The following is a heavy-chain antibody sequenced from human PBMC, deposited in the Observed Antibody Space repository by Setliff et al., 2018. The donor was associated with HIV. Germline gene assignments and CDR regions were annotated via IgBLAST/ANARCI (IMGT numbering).Heavy chain of an antibody. D-gene: IGHD5-12*01. J-gene: IGHJ4*02. Sequence: ASVKVSCKASGYTFTSYGISWLRQAPRKGLEWMGRFDPEDGETIYAEKLQDRVTISVDRSRNTVYMELSSLRTEDTAVYFCSNGADVGGYSGYDFNYWGQGTLVTVSS. CDR3: SNGADVGGYSGYDFNY. CDR1: GYTFTSYG. CDR2: FDPEDGET. V-gene: IGHV1-69-2*01.